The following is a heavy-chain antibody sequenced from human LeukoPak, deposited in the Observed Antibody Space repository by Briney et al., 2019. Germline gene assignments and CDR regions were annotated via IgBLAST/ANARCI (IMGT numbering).Heavy chain of an antibody. CDR1: GFTFSDYA. J-gene: IGHJ6*02. Sequence: GGSLRLSCAASGFTFSDYAMSWVRQAPGKGLEWVGRIKSKTDGGTTDYAAPVKGRFTISRNDSKNTLYLQMNSLKIEDTAVYYCTTSDSSGEYYNGMDVWGQGTTVTVSS. CDR2: IKSKTDGGTT. CDR3: TTSDSSGEYYNGMDV. D-gene: IGHD6-19*01. V-gene: IGHV3-15*01.